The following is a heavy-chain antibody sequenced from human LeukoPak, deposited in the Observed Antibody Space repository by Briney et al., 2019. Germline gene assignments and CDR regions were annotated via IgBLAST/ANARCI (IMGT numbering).Heavy chain of an antibody. CDR2: IYYSGST. CDR1: GGSISIYY. Sequence: SETLSLTCTVSGGSISIYYWSWIRQPPGKGLEWIGYIYYSGSTNYNPSLKSRVTISVDTSKNQFSLKLSSVTAADTAVYYCARRTYYYYYGMDVWGQGTTVTVSS. D-gene: IGHD3-16*01. J-gene: IGHJ6*02. V-gene: IGHV4-59*08. CDR3: ARRTYYYYYGMDV.